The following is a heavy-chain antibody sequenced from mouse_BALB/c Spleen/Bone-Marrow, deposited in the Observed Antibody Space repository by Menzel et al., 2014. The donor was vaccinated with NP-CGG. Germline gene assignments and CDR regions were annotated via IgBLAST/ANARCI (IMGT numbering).Heavy chain of an antibody. CDR3: ARKSQRAYDSMNY. CDR1: GYTFTSFY. CDR2: IYPGDFNT. D-gene: IGHD2-4*01. Sequence: QVQLQQSGPELVKPGASVGISCKASGYTFTSFYIYWVRQRPGQGLEWIGWIYPGDFNTKYNEKFKGKATLTADKSSSTASMQLSSLTSEDSAVYFCARKSQRAYDSMNYWGQGTSVTVSS. V-gene: IGHV1S56*01. J-gene: IGHJ4*01.